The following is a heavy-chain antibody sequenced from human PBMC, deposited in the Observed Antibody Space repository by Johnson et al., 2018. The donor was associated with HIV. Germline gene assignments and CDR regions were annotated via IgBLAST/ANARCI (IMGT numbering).Heavy chain of an antibody. V-gene: IGHV3-13*01. Sequence: MMLVESGGGLVQPGGSLRLSCAASGFSFSDYDMHWVRQLTGKSLEWVSAIGTAGDTFYPGSVKGRFTISRDNGKNSLYLQMNSLRAEDTAVYYCARDLGPDGAFDIWGQGTMVTVSS. CDR3: ARDLGPDGAFDI. CDR1: GFSFSDYD. J-gene: IGHJ3*02. D-gene: IGHD5-24*01. CDR2: IGTAGDT.